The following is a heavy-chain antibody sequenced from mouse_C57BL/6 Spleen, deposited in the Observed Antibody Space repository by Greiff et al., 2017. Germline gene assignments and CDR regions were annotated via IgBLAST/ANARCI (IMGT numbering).Heavy chain of an antibody. Sequence: EVQGVESGGGLVKPGGSLKLSCAASGFTFSDSGMHWVRQAPEKGLEWVAYISSGSSTIYYADTVKGRFTISRDNAKNTLFLQMTSLRSEDTAMYYCARLITTVGYYFDYWGQCTTLTVSS. CDR3: ARLITTVGYYFDY. CDR1: GFTFSDSG. D-gene: IGHD1-1*01. CDR2: ISSGSSTI. J-gene: IGHJ2*01. V-gene: IGHV5-17*01.